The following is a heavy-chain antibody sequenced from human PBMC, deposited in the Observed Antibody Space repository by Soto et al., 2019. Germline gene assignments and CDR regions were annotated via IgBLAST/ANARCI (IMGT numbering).Heavy chain of an antibody. V-gene: IGHV3-9*01. CDR2: ISWNSGSI. D-gene: IGHD3-9*01. CDR1: GSTFDDYA. CDR3: AIALYYDILTGYYNYFDY. Sequence: PGGSLRLSCAASGSTFDDYAMHWVRQAPGKGLEWVSGISWNSGSIGYADSVKGRFTISRDNAKNSLYLQMNSLRAEDTALYYCAIALYYDILTGYYNYFDYWGQGTLVTVSS. J-gene: IGHJ4*02.